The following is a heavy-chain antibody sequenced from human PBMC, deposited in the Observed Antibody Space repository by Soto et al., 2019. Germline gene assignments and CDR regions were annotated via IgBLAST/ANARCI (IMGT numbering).Heavy chain of an antibody. CDR1: GGSISSGDYY. Sequence: ASETLSLTCTVSGGSISSGDYYWSWIRQPPGKGLEWIGYIYYSGSTYYNPSLKSRVTISVDTSKNQFSLKLSSVTAADTAVYYCAREPVMNTAMAIDYWGQGTLVTVSS. V-gene: IGHV4-30-4*01. D-gene: IGHD5-18*01. CDR3: AREPVMNTAMAIDY. CDR2: IYYSGST. J-gene: IGHJ4*02.